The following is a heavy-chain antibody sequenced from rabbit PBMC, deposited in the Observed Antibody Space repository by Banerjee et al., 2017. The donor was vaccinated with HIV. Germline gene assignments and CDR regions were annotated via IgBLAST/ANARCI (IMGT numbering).Heavy chain of an antibody. J-gene: IGHJ4*01. CDR1: GIDFGTYYY. CDR3: ARDPDAGSSVYGFDL. CDR2: IYIGSFDNT. D-gene: IGHD8-1*01. V-gene: IGHV1S45*01. Sequence: QEQLVESGGGLVKPGGTLTLTCTASGIDFGTYYYMCWVRQAPGKGLEWIACIYIGSFDNTYHATWAKGRVTISKTSSTAVTLQMTSLTAADTATYFCARDPDAGSSVYGFDLWGPGTLVTVS.